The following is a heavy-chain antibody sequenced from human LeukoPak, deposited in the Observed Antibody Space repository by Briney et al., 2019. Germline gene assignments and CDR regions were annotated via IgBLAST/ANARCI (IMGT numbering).Heavy chain of an antibody. CDR2: ISYDGSNK. V-gene: IGHV3-30-3*01. CDR3: AREVASGSCFDY. D-gene: IGHD1-26*01. J-gene: IGHJ4*02. CDR1: GFTFSSYA. Sequence: GGSLRLSCAASGFTFSSYAMYWVRQAPGKGLEWVAVISYDGSNKYYADSVKGRFTISRDNSKNTLYLQMNSLRAEDTAVYYCAREVASGSCFDYWGQGTLVTVSS.